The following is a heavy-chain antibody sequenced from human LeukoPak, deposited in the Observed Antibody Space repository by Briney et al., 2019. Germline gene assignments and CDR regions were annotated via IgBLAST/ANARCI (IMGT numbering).Heavy chain of an antibody. J-gene: IGHJ4*02. CDR3: ARYAWSLGPAPGTPLLDY. CDR1: GFIFANYA. V-gene: IGHV3-30-3*01. D-gene: IGHD3-10*01. Sequence: PGRSLRLSCAASGFIFANYAMHWVRQAPGKGLEWVALISYDGSDKYYANSVKGRFTISRDNSDNTLYLQMNSLRAEDTAVYYCARYAWSLGPAPGTPLLDYWGQGTLVTVSS. CDR2: ISYDGSDK.